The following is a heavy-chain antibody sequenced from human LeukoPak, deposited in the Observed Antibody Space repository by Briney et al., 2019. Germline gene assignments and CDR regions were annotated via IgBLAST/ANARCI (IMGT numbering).Heavy chain of an antibody. D-gene: IGHD1-26*01. J-gene: IGHJ4*02. CDR2: ISYDGSNK. CDR3: AKDVLPILGTTRGLDY. V-gene: IGHV3-30*04. CDR1: GFTFSSYA. Sequence: PGGSLRLSCAASGFTFSSYAMHWVRQAPGKGLEWVAVISYDGSNKYYADSVKGRFTISRDNSKNSLYLQMSSLTPEDTALYYCAKDVLPILGTTRGLDYWGQGTLVTVSS.